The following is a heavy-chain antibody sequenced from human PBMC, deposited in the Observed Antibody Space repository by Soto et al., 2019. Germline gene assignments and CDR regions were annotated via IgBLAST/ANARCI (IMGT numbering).Heavy chain of an antibody. D-gene: IGHD4-4*01. Sequence: ASVKVSCKASVYTFSTYYMHWVRQAPGRGYEWMGIINPSGGSTTYAQKFQGRVTMTRDTSTTTVYMELSSLKSEDTAVYYCARYDYNGYYFDYWGQGTLVTVSS. CDR3: ARYDYNGYYFDY. CDR2: INPSGGST. V-gene: IGHV1-46*01. CDR1: VYTFSTYY. J-gene: IGHJ4*02.